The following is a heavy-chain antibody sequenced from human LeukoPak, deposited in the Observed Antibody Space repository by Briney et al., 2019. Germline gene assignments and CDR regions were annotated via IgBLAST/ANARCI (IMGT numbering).Heavy chain of an antibody. D-gene: IGHD3-9*01. CDR2: IRYDGSNK. Sequence: GGSLRLSCAASGFTFSSYGMHWVRQAPGKGLEWVAFIRYDGSNKYYADSVEGRFTISRDNSKNTLYLQMNSLRAEDTAVYYCAKGPAYDILTGYWDYWGQGTLVTVSS. J-gene: IGHJ4*02. V-gene: IGHV3-30*02. CDR3: AKGPAYDILTGYWDY. CDR1: GFTFSSYG.